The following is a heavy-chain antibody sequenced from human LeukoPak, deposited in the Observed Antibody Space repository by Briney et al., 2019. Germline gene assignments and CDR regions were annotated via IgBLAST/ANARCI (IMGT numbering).Heavy chain of an antibody. D-gene: IGHD3-16*01. CDR2: ISGSGGST. V-gene: IGHV3-23*01. CDR3: AKGPGGSTALSWFDP. CDR1: GCTFSCYA. J-gene: IGHJ5*02. Sequence: GGSLRLSCAASGCTFSCYAMSWVRQAPGKGLEWVSAISGSGGSTYYADSVKGRFTISRDNSKNTLYLQMNSLRAEDTAVYYCAKGPGGSTALSWFDPWGQGTRVTVSS.